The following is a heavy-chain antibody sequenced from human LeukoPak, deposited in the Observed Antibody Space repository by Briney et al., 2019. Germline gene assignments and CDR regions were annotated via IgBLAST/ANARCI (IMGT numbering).Heavy chain of an antibody. CDR1: GGSISRYY. CDR2: IYYSGST. CDR3: AKDSEAEWFGEFPPLNDY. J-gene: IGHJ4*02. D-gene: IGHD3-10*01. V-gene: IGHV4-59*01. Sequence: SETLSLTCTVSGGSISRYYWSWIRQPPGKGLEWIGYIYYSGSTNYNPSLKSRVTISVDTSKNQFSLKLSSVTAADTAVYYCAKDSEAEWFGEFPPLNDYWGQGTLVTVSS.